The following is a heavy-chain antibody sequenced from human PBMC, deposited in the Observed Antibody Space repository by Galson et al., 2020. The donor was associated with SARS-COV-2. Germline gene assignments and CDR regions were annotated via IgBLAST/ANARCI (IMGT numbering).Heavy chain of an antibody. V-gene: IGHV1-24*01. D-gene: IGHD6-6*01. CDR1: GYTLTELS. CDR3: ATGFAVYGKAPPGY. J-gene: IGHJ4*02. Sequence: ASVKVSCKVSGYTLTELSMHWVRQAPGKGLEWMGGFDPEDGETIYAQKFQGRVTMTEDTSTDTAYMELSSLRSEDTAVYYCATGFAVYGKAPPGYWGQGTLVTVSS. CDR2: FDPEDGET.